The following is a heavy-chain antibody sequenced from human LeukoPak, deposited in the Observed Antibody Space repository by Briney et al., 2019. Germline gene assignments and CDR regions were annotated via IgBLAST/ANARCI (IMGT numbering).Heavy chain of an antibody. J-gene: IGHJ5*02. CDR2: ISAYYGNT. D-gene: IGHD3-3*01. CDR3: ARDLEAGVGFWRGYYSSNWFDP. CDR1: GYTLPSYG. V-gene: IGHV1-18*01. Sequence: ASVRVSRKASGYTLPSYGLRGVRRAPGQGREGMGWISAYYGNTNYAQKLQGRVTMTTDTSTSTADMELRSLRSDDTAVYYCARDLEAGVGFWRGYYSSNWFDPWGQGTLVTVSS.